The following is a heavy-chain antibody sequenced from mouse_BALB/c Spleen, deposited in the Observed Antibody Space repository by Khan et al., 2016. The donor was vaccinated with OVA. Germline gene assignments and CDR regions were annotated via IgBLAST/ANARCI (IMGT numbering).Heavy chain of an antibody. V-gene: IGHV1-4*01. D-gene: IGHD2-1*01. Sequence: QVQLQQSGAELARPGASVKMSCKASGYTFTSYTMHWVKQRPGQGLEWIGYINPSNGYTNYNQKFKDKATLTADKSSSIAYMQLSSLTSEDSAVEYCARERPCNVNYGAWFAYWGQGTLVTVSS. J-gene: IGHJ3*01. CDR3: ARERPCNVNYGAWFAY. CDR2: INPSNGYT. CDR1: GYTFTSYT.